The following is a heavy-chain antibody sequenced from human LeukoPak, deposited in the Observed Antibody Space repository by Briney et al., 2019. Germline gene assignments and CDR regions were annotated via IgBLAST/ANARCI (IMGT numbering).Heavy chain of an antibody. V-gene: IGHV1-58*01. Sequence: SVKVSCKASGFTFTSSAVQWVRQARGQRLEWIGWIVVGSGNTNYAQKFQERVTITRDMSTSTAYMGLSSLRSEDTAVYYCAADCAAFWDSSGYYWGAFDIWGQGTMVTVSS. CDR1: GFTFTSSA. D-gene: IGHD3-22*01. J-gene: IGHJ3*02. CDR2: IVVGSGNT. CDR3: AADCAAFWDSSGYYWGAFDI.